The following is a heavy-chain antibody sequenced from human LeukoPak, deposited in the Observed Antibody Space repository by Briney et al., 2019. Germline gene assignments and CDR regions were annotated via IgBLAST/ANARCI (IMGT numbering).Heavy chain of an antibody. J-gene: IGHJ4*02. D-gene: IGHD2-15*01. CDR1: GFTFSDYY. CDR3: ARGQYDIVVVVAATVDY. Sequence: GSLRLSCAASGFTFSDYYMSWIRQAPGKGLEWVSYISSSGSTIYYADSVKGRFTISRDNAKNSLYLQMNSLRAEDTAVYYCARGQYDIVVVVAATVDYWGQGTLVTVSS. V-gene: IGHV3-11*01. CDR2: ISSSGSTI.